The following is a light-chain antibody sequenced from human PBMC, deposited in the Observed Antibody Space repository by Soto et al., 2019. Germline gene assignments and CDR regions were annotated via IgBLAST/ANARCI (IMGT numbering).Light chain of an antibody. J-gene: IGKJ1*01. CDR2: GAS. Sequence: EIVLTQSPGTLSLSPGERATLSCRASQSVSSTYLIWYQQKPGQAPRLLIYGASSRATGIPARFSGSGSGTDLTITISSIEPEDFAVYYCQQRSNWPQTFGQGTKVDIK. V-gene: IGKV3D-20*02. CDR3: QQRSNWPQT. CDR1: QSVSSTY.